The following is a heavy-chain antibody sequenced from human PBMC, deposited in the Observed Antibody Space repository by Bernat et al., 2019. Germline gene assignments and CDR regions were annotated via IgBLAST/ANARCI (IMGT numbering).Heavy chain of an antibody. D-gene: IGHD2-15*01. J-gene: IGHJ4*02. CDR1: GYTFTGYY. CDR3: ARELGYCSGGSCSGGRIIKNYFDY. Sequence: QVQLVQSGAEVKKPGASVKVSCKASGYTFTGYYMHWVRQAPGQGLEWMGWINPNIGGTNDAQKFQGRGTISRDTSISTAYMELSRLRSDDTAVYYCARELGYCSGGSCSGGRIIKNYFDYWGQGTLVTVSA. V-gene: IGHV1-2*02. CDR2: INPNIGGT.